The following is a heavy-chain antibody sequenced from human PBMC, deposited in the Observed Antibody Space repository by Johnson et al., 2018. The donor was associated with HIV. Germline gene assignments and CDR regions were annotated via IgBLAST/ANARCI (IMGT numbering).Heavy chain of an antibody. CDR2: ISYDGSKK. J-gene: IGHJ3*02. D-gene: IGHD1-26*01. CDR1: AFTFSNYA. V-gene: IGHV3-30*04. CDR3: ARDPSPIVGATYAFDI. Sequence: QEQLVESGGGVVQPGRSLRLSCTASAFTFSNYAMHWVRQAPGKGLEWVAVISYDGSKKYYEDSVQGRFTISRDNSKNTLYLQMNSLRAEDTAVYYCARDPSPIVGATYAFDIWGQGTMVTVSS.